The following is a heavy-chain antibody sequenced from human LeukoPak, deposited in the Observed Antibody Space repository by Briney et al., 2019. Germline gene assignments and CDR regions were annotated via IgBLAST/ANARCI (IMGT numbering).Heavy chain of an antibody. CDR3: ARQGPPMQRQFYDS. CDR2: VYYTGST. J-gene: IGHJ4*02. D-gene: IGHD5-24*01. V-gene: IGHV4-39*01. CDR1: GDSISGSSYY. Sequence: SETLSLTCTVSGDSISGSSYYWAWFRQPPGKGLEWIGSVYYTGSTYYMSSLKSRVTISADTSKNLFSLKVNSMTAADTAVYYCARQGPPMQRQFYDSWGQGTLVTVSS.